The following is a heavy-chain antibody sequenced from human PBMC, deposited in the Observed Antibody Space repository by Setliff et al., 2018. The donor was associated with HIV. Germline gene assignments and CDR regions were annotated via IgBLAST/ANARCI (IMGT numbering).Heavy chain of an antibody. CDR1: GGSMKISNYY. CDR3: ARDSRMIMEGTDY. CDR2: VYYGGDT. Sequence: PSETLSLTCAVSGGSMKISNYYWAWIRQPPGKGLEWIGSVYYGGDTYYNPSLKSRVTISADTSNNQFSLKLNSLTVADTAIYYCARDSRMIMEGTDYWGQGILVTVSS. V-gene: IGHV4-39*01. J-gene: IGHJ4*02. D-gene: IGHD3-16*01.